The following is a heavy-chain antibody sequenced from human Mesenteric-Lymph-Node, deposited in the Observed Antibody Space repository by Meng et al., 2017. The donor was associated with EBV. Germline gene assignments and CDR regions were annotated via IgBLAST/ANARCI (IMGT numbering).Heavy chain of an antibody. J-gene: IGHJ4*02. CDR1: GYTFTGYG. CDR2: ISGHNGNT. Sequence: QVHRVRSGDEVKRPGALGKVSCKASGYTFTGYGISWVRQAPGQGLDWMGWISGHNGNTNYAQKFQGRVTLTTDTSTSTAYMELRSLRSDDTAVYYCVRDGDGIVPSINFDYWGQGTLVTVSS. CDR3: VRDGDGIVPSINFDY. D-gene: IGHD5-12*01. V-gene: IGHV1-18*01.